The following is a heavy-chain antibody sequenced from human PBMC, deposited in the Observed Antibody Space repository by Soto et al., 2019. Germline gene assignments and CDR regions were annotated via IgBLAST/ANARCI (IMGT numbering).Heavy chain of an antibody. CDR3: ARDPGYCTNGVCPIFEL. Sequence: SETLSLTCTVSGDSVTNYFWSWMRQPPGKGLEWIGHMYHGGRTNYSPSLKSRVTMSLDSSRNQFSLNLSSVTSADTAVYFCARDPGYCTNGVCPIFELWGQGLLVT. CDR2: MYHGGRT. CDR1: GDSVTNYF. V-gene: IGHV4-59*02. J-gene: IGHJ4*02. D-gene: IGHD2-8*01.